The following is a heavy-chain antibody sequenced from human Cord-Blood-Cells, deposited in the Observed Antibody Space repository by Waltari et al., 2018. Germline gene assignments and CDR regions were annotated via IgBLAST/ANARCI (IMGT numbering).Heavy chain of an antibody. CDR2: IYHSGST. J-gene: IGHJ2*01. Sequence: QVQLQESGPGLVKPSGPPSLTCAVSGGSLSSSNWWSWVRPPPGKGLEGIVEIYHSGSTNYNPSLKSRVTISVDKSKNQFSLKLSSVTAADTAVYYCARCLGSLEWLLRSYWYFDLWGRGTLVTVSS. CDR3: ARCLGSLEWLLRSYWYFDL. D-gene: IGHD3-3*01. CDR1: GGSLSSSNW. V-gene: IGHV4-4*02.